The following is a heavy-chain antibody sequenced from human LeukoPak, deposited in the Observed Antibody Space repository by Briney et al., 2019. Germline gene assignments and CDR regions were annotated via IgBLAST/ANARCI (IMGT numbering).Heavy chain of an antibody. Sequence: KPSETLSLTCTVSGGSISSHFWSWIRQAPGKGLEWIAYVHYTGSTNYNPSLKSRVTISMDTSKNQFSLRLRSVTAADTAVYYCARDLTMVRGNWFDPWGQGTLVTVSS. CDR2: VHYTGST. J-gene: IGHJ5*02. CDR1: GGSISSHF. V-gene: IGHV4-59*11. CDR3: ARDLTMVRGNWFDP. D-gene: IGHD3-10*01.